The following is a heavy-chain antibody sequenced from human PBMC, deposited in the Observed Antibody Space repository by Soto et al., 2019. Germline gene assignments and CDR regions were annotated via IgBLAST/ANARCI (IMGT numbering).Heavy chain of an antibody. V-gene: IGHV4-39*01. Sequence: QLQLQESGPGLVKPSETLSLTCTVSGGSISSSSYYWGWVRQPPGKGLEWIGNIYYSGSTYYNPSLKSRVTISVDTSKNQFSLKLSSVTAADTAVYYCARHVTIFGVFNQYYLDVWGKGTTVTVSS. CDR2: IYYSGST. CDR3: ARHVTIFGVFNQYYLDV. J-gene: IGHJ6*03. D-gene: IGHD3-3*01. CDR1: GGSISSSSYY.